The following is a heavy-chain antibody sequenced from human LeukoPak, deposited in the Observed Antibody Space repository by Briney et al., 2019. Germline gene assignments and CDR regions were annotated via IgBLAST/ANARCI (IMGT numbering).Heavy chain of an antibody. CDR2: INHSGST. D-gene: IGHD6-19*01. CDR3: ARGKGSGWTFDY. V-gene: IGHV4-34*01. Sequence: SETPSLTCAVYGGSFSGYYWTWIRQPPGKGLEWIGEINHSGSTNYNPSLKSRVTISVDTSKNQFSLKLSSVTAAATAVYYCARGKGSGWTFDYWGQGTLVTVSS. CDR1: GGSFSGYY. J-gene: IGHJ4*02.